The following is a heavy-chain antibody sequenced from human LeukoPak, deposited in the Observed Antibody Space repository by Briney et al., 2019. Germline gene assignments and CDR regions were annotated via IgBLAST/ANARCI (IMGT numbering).Heavy chain of an antibody. Sequence: DPSETLSLTCAVSGSSITSDYFWGWIRQPPGKGLEWIATIYYSWGTYFNPSLKSRVSISLDASKNQSSLKLTSLTAADTAIYYCARNVTAGFFDFWGQGILVTVSS. V-gene: IGHV4-38-2*01. D-gene: IGHD3-10*01. CDR2: IYYSWGT. CDR3: ARNVTAGFFDF. J-gene: IGHJ4*02. CDR1: GSSITSDYF.